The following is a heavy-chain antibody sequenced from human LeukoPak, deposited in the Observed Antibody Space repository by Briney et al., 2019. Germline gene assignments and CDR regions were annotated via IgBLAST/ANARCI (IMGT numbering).Heavy chain of an antibody. CDR2: IRSKAYGGTT. CDR3: TRLRFLEWLFPDY. CDR1: GYTFGDYA. D-gene: IGHD3-3*01. J-gene: IGHJ4*02. V-gene: IGHV3-49*04. Sequence: PGGSLRLSCTASGYTFGDYAMSWVRQAPGKGLEWVGFIRSKAYGGTTEYAASVKGRFTISRDDSKSIAYLQMNSLKTKDTAAYYCTRLRFLEWLFPDYWGQGTLVTVSS.